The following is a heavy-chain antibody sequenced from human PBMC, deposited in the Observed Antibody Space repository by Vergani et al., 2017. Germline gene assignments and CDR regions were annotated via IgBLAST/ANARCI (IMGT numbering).Heavy chain of an antibody. V-gene: IGHV4-59*01. Sequence: QVQLQESGPGLVKPSETLSLTCTVSGGSINNYYWSWIRQPPGKGLEWIGYIYYSGSTNYNPSLKSRVTISVETSKNQFSLKLSSGTVEDTAVYYCARPSGSSGWYGDFDYWGQGTLVTVSS. CDR3: ARPSGSSGWYGDFDY. D-gene: IGHD6-19*01. CDR2: IYYSGST. J-gene: IGHJ4*02. CDR1: GGSINNYY.